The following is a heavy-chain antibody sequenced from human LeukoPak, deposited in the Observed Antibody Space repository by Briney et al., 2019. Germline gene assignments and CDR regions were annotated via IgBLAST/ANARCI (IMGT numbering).Heavy chain of an antibody. D-gene: IGHD6-13*01. CDR3: AREAAAAGDY. J-gene: IGHJ4*02. CDR2: IYYSGST. Sequence: PSETLSLTCTVSGGSISSSSYYWGWIRQPPGKGLEWIGSIYYSGSTYYNPSLKSRVTISVDTSKNQLSLKLSSVTAADTAVYYCAREAAAAGDYWGQGTLVTVSS. V-gene: IGHV4-39*07. CDR1: GGSISSSSYY.